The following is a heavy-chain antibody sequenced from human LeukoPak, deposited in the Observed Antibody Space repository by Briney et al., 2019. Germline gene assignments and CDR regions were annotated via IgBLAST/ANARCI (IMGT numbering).Heavy chain of an antibody. CDR3: VRDHDSSGRTDDAFDI. Sequence: ASVKVSCKASGYSFTGYYLHWVRQAPGQGLEWMGRINPNSGDTTYAQKFQGRVTVTRDTAISTAYMELSSLTSDDTAVYYCVRDHDSSGRTDDAFDIWGQGTMVTVSS. V-gene: IGHV1-2*06. CDR2: INPNSGDT. J-gene: IGHJ3*02. D-gene: IGHD3-22*01. CDR1: GYSFTGYY.